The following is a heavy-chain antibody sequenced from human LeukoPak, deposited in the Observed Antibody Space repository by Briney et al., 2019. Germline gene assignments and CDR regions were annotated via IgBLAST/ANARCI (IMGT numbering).Heavy chain of an antibody. CDR1: GFTFSSYS. V-gene: IGHV3-21*01. D-gene: IGHD3-10*01. CDR2: ISSSSSYI. J-gene: IGHJ4*02. CDR3: ARQFLDPMVRGVIVHYFDY. Sequence: GGSLRLSCAASGFTFSSYSMNWVRQAPGKGLEWVSSISSSSSYIYYADSVKGRFTISRDNAKNSLYLQMNSLRAEDTAVYYCARQFLDPMVRGVIVHYFDYWGQGTLVTVSS.